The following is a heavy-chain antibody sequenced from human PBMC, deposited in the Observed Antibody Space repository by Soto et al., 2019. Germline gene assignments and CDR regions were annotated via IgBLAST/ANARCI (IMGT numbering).Heavy chain of an antibody. D-gene: IGHD6-6*01. V-gene: IGHV1-2*02. Sequence: GASVKVSCKASGFSFTGYYIHWLRQAPGQGLEWMGWINANSGGTEYAQKFQGRVTLTRDTSIATAYLTITSLTSDDTALYYCAKDLTRQLAYWLDPWGQGTQVTVSS. J-gene: IGHJ5*02. CDR2: INANSGGT. CDR3: AKDLTRQLAYWLDP. CDR1: GFSFTGYY.